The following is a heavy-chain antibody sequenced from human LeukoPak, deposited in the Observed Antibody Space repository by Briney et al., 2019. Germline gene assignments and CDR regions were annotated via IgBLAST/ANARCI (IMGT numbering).Heavy chain of an antibody. V-gene: IGHV3-21*01. Sequence: GGSLRLSCAASGFTFSSYSMNWVRQAPGEGLEWVSSISSSGSYIYYADSVKGRFTISRDNAKNSLYLQMNSLRAEDTAVYYCARASGSPDDAFDIWGQGTMVTVSS. D-gene: IGHD1-26*01. CDR3: ARASGSPDDAFDI. CDR2: ISSSGSYI. J-gene: IGHJ3*02. CDR1: GFTFSSYS.